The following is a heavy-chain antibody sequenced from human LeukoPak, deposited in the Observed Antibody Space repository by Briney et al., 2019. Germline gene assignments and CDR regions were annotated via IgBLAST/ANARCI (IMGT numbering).Heavy chain of an antibody. V-gene: IGHV3-74*01. CDR2: INTDGSGT. CDR1: GFTFRNFW. Sequence: GGSLRLSCAASGFTFRNFWMYWVRQVPGKGLFWVSRINTDGSGTAYAEPVKGRFTISRDNAKNSLYLQMNSLRAEDTAVYYCARELMDAFWSGYYTAWGQGTLVTVSS. J-gene: IGHJ5*02. D-gene: IGHD3-3*01. CDR3: ARELMDAFWSGYYTA.